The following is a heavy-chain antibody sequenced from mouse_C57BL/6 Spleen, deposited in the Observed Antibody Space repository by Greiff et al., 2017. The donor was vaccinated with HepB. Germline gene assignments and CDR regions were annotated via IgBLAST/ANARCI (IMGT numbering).Heavy chain of an antibody. Sequence: VQLQQPGPELVKPGASVKLSCKASGYTFTSYWMHWVKQRPGQGLEWIGNINPSNGGTNYNEKFKSKATLTVDKSSSTAYMQLSSLTSEDSAVYYCARYGYYIYYAMDYWGQGTSVTVSS. J-gene: IGHJ4*01. CDR1: GYTFTSYW. D-gene: IGHD2-3*01. CDR3: ARYGYYIYYAMDY. V-gene: IGHV1-53*01. CDR2: INPSNGGT.